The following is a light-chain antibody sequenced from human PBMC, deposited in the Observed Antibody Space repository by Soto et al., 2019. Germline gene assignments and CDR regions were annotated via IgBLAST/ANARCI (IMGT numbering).Light chain of an antibody. CDR1: QSLLHSNGYNY. CDR3: MQALQTPRT. V-gene: IGKV2-28*01. CDR2: LGS. J-gene: IGKJ3*01. Sequence: DIVMTQSPLSLPVTPGEPASISCRSSQSLLHSNGYNYLDWYLQKPGQSPQLLIYLGSNRASGVPDRFSGRGSGKDFTLKISRVEAEDVGVYYCMQALQTPRTFGTGTKVDIK.